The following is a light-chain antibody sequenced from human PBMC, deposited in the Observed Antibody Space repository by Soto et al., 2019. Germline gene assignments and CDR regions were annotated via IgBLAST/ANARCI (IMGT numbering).Light chain of an antibody. CDR3: MQALQTPYT. Sequence: DIVMTQSPLSLPVTPGEPPSISCRSSQSLLHSNGYNYLDWYLQKPGQSPQLLIYLGSNRASGVPDRFSGSGSGTDFTLKISRVAAEDVGIYYCMQALQTPYTFGHGTKLEIK. CDR1: QSLLHSNGYNY. J-gene: IGKJ2*01. V-gene: IGKV2-28*01. CDR2: LGS.